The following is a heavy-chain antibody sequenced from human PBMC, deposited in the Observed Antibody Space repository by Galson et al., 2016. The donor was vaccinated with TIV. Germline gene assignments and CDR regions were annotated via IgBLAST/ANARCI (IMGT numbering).Heavy chain of an antibody. J-gene: IGHJ5*02. V-gene: IGHV1-69*13. CDR2: IIPIFGTT. CDR3: ARATNYYDNWFDP. D-gene: IGHD3-10*01. Sequence: SVKVSCKALGGTLASDGKFSSYVISWVRQAPGQGLEWMGRIIPIFGTTKYAQKFQGRVTITADESTDTAYVELNSLTSEDTAVYYCARATNYYDNWFDPWGQGTLVTVSS. CDR1: GGTLASDGKFSSYV.